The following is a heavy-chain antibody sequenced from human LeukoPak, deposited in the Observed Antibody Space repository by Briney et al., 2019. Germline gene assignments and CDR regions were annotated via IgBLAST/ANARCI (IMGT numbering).Heavy chain of an antibody. CDR2: LSGSGGST. D-gene: IGHD1-26*01. Sequence: PGGSLRLSCAASGFTFSGYPMSWARQAPGKGLEWVSSLSGSGGSTDYADPVKGRFTISRDNSKNTMYLQMNSLRDEDTAVYYCTKGLGSGNYFDYWGQGTLVTVSS. J-gene: IGHJ4*02. CDR1: GFTFSGYP. V-gene: IGHV3-23*01. CDR3: TKGLGSGNYFDY.